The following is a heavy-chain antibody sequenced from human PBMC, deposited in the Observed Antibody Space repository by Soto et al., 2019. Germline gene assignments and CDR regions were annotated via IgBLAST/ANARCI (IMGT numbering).Heavy chain of an antibody. Sequence: GGSLRLSCAASGFTFSSYAMHWVRQAPGKGLEYVSAISSNGGSTYYADSVKGRFTISRDNSKNTLYLQMSSLRAEDTAVYYCVKSQQWLVPNYFDYWGQGTLVTVSS. CDR3: VKSQQWLVPNYFDY. J-gene: IGHJ4*02. V-gene: IGHV3-64D*08. CDR2: ISSNGGST. CDR1: GFTFSSYA. D-gene: IGHD6-19*01.